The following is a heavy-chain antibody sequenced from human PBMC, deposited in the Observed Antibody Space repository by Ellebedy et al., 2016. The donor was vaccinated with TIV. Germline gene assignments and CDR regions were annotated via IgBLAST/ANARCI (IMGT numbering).Heavy chain of an antibody. Sequence: SETLSLTCTVSGGSISSYYWSWIRQPPGKGLEWIGYIYYSGSTNYNPSLKSRVTISVDTSKNQFSLKLSSVTAADTAVYYCARCAVGATTWFDPWGQGTLVTVSS. V-gene: IGHV4-59*01. CDR3: ARCAVGATTWFDP. CDR2: IYYSGST. D-gene: IGHD1-26*01. CDR1: GGSISSYY. J-gene: IGHJ5*02.